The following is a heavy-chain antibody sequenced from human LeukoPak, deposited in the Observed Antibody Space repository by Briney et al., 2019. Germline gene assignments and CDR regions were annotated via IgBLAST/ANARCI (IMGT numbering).Heavy chain of an antibody. Sequence: SETLSLTCTLYGGSITSSNYYWGWIRQPPGKGLEWIGSSCYSGSTNYNPSLKSRVTISVDTSKNQFSLKLSSVTAADTAVYYCVYYYGSGSVEYWGQGTLVTVSS. CDR1: GGSITSSNYY. D-gene: IGHD3-10*01. CDR3: VYYYGSGSVEY. J-gene: IGHJ4*02. V-gene: IGHV4-39*01. CDR2: SCYSGST.